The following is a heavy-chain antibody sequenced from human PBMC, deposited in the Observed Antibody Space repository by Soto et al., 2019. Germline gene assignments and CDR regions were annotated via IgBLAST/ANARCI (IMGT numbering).Heavy chain of an antibody. CDR3: VKDRVLEE. CDR2: ISSSGGRT. D-gene: IGHD3-10*01. V-gene: IGHV3-64D*06. Sequence: WWSLRLSCSVSVFTVSSFAMHLFRQAPGKGLEYVSGISSSGGRTYYADSVKGRFTISRDNSKNTLYLHMSSLRHEDTAVYYCVKDRVLEEWGLGTLVTVSS. CDR1: VFTVSSFA. J-gene: IGHJ4*02.